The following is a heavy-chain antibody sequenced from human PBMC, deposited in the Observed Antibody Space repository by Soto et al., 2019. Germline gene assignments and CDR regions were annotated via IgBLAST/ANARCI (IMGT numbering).Heavy chain of an antibody. J-gene: IGHJ3*02. CDR1: GFTFSSYA. D-gene: IGHD2-15*01. CDR2: ISGSGGST. CDR3: AKDVALAGCSDI. V-gene: IGHV3-23*01. Sequence: GGSLRLSCAASGFTFSSYAMSWVRQAPGKGLEWVSAISGSGGSTFYADSVKGRFTISRDNSKNTLYLQMNSLRAEDTAVYYCAKDVALAGCSDIWGQGTMVTVSS.